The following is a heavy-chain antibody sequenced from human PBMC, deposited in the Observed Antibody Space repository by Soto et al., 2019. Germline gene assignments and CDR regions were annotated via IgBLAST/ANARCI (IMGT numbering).Heavy chain of an antibody. CDR2: ISSNGGST. CDR3: VYTYYYDSSGSQYIDY. V-gene: IGHV3-64D*08. Sequence: HPGGSLRLSCSASGFTFSSYAMHWVRQAPGKGLEYVSAISSNGGSTYYADSVKGRLTISRDNSKNTLYLQMSSLRAEDTAVYYCVYTYYYDSSGSQYIDYWGQGTLVTVSS. J-gene: IGHJ4*02. D-gene: IGHD3-22*01. CDR1: GFTFSSYA.